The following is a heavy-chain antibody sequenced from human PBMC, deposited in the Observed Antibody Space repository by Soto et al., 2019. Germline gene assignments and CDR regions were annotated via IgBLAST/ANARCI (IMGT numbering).Heavy chain of an antibody. Sequence: QVQLVQSGAEVKKPGSSVKVSCKASGGTFSSYAISWVRQAPGQGLEWMGGIIPIFGTANYAQKFQGRVTITADESTSTAYMGRSSLRSEDAAVAYCASSVANYYYDGMALWGKGTTVTVSS. CDR2: IIPIFGTA. J-gene: IGHJ6*04. CDR1: GGTFSSYA. D-gene: IGHD5-12*01. V-gene: IGHV1-69*12. CDR3: ASSVANYYYDGMAL.